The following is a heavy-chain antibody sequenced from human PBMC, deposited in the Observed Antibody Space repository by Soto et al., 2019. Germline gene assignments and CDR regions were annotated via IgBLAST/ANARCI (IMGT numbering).Heavy chain of an antibody. J-gene: IGHJ4*02. CDR1: GGSFSGYY. Sequence: SETLSLTCAVYGGSFSGYYWSWIRQPPGKGLEWIGEINHSGSTNYNPSLKSRVTISVDTSKNQFSLKLSSVTAADTAVYYCGRRVAKRGYSYGIDYWAPGTLVTVSS. D-gene: IGHD5-18*01. V-gene: IGHV4-34*01. CDR2: INHSGST. CDR3: GRRVAKRGYSYGIDY.